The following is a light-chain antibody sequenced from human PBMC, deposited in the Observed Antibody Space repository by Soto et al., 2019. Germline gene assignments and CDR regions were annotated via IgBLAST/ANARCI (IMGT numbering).Light chain of an antibody. CDR2: AAS. Sequence: DIQMTQSPSSLSASVGDRVTISCRASQLISTHLNWYQQKPGKAPKLLIYAASSLQSDVPSRFSGGGSGTDFTLTISSLQPEDFATYYCQQSYLPPRTFGQGTKLEIK. CDR3: QQSYLPPRT. CDR1: QLISTH. J-gene: IGKJ2*01. V-gene: IGKV1-39*01.